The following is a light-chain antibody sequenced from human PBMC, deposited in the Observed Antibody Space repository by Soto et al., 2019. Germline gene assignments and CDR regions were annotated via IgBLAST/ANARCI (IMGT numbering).Light chain of an antibody. V-gene: IGLV2-14*03. CDR3: SSYTISNPQI. J-gene: IGLJ2*01. CDR1: SSDIGDYDY. Sequence: QSALTQPASVSGSPGQSITFSCTGTSSDIGDYDYVSWYQQHPGKAPKLLIYDVTNRPSGVSDRFSGSKSGNTASLTISGHHAEDADDYHCSSYTISNPQIFGGGTKLTVL. CDR2: DVT.